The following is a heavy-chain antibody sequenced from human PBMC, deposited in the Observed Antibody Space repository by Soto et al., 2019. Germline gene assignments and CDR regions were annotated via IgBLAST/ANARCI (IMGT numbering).Heavy chain of an antibody. V-gene: IGHV3-33*01. CDR2: IWYDGSDK. CDR1: GFTFSSYG. J-gene: IGHJ6*02. Sequence: QVQLVESGGGVVQPGRSLRLSCAASGFTFSSYGMHWVRQAPGKGLQWVAVIWYDGSDKYYIDSVKGRFTISRDNSKNTLYLQMNSLRAEDTAVYFCASATYYHAGYGLDVWGHGTTVTVSS. D-gene: IGHD3-10*01. CDR3: ASATYYHAGYGLDV.